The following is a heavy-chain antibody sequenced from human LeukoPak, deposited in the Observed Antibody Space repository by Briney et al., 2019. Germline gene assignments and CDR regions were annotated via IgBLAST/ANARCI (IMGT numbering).Heavy chain of an antibody. Sequence: GGSLRLSCAASGFTFSSYAMSWVRQAPGKGLEWVSAISGSGGSTYYADSVKGRFTISRDNSKNTLYQQMNSLRAEDTAVYYCAKVDGSGYLSFDYWGQGTLVTVSS. V-gene: IGHV3-23*01. CDR1: GFTFSSYA. D-gene: IGHD3-22*01. CDR2: ISGSGGST. CDR3: AKVDGSGYLSFDY. J-gene: IGHJ4*02.